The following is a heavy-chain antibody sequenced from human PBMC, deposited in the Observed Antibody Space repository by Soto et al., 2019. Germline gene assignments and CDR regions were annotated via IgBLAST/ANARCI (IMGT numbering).Heavy chain of an antibody. D-gene: IGHD5-12*01. CDR1: GFTFSGSA. Sequence: GGSLRLSCASSGFTFSGSAMHWVRQASGKGLEWVGRIRSKANSYATAYAASVKGRFTISRDDSKNTAYLQMNSLKTEDTAVYYCTSRRDGYNVDYWGQGTLVTVSS. J-gene: IGHJ4*02. CDR3: TSRRDGYNVDY. V-gene: IGHV3-73*01. CDR2: IRSKANSYAT.